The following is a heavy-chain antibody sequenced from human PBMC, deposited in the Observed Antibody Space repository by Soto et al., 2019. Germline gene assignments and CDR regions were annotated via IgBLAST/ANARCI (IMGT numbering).Heavy chain of an antibody. D-gene: IGHD1-1*01. J-gene: IGHJ6*02. V-gene: IGHV3-30-3*01. CDR3: ARDMEVRPGYHYYGMDV. Sequence: QVQLVESGGGVVQPGRSLRLSCAASGFTFSAYAMYWVRQAPGKGLEWVALISNDEISKDYADSVRGRFTISRDDSKNTLYLQMSSLRAEDTAIYYCARDMEVRPGYHYYGMDVWGQGTTVTVSS. CDR1: GFTFSAYA. CDR2: ISNDEISK.